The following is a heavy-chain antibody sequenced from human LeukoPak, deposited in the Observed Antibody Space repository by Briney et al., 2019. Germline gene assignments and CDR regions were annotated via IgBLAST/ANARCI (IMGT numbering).Heavy chain of an antibody. Sequence: GGSLRLSCAASGFTFSSYWMHWVRQVPGKGLVWVSRINSDGSSTSYADSVEGRFTISRDNAKNTLYVQMNSLRAEDTAVYYCSTGSGHAFDIWGRGAMVTVSS. CDR3: STGSGHAFDI. CDR2: INSDGSST. V-gene: IGHV3-74*01. CDR1: GFTFSSYW. D-gene: IGHD3-10*01. J-gene: IGHJ3*02.